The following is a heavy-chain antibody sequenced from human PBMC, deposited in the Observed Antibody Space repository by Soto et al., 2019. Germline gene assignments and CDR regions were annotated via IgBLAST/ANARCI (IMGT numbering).Heavy chain of an antibody. CDR1: GFTFSSYG. J-gene: IGHJ6*02. D-gene: IGHD6-19*01. CDR3: VKDGCSRRRYYYGMDV. Sequence: PVGSLRLSCAASGFTFSSYGMHWVRQAPGKGLEWVAVISYDGSNKYYADSVKGRFTISRDNSKNTLYLQMSSLRAEDTAVYYCVKDGCSRRRYYYGMDVWGQGTRVTVSS. CDR2: ISYDGSNK. V-gene: IGHV3-30*18.